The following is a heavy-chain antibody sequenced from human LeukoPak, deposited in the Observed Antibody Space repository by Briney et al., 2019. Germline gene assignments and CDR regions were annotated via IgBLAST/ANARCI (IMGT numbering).Heavy chain of an antibody. Sequence: GGSLRLSCAASGFTVSSNYMSWVRQAPGKGLEWVANIKQDGSEKYYVDSVKGRFTISRDNAKNSLYLQMNSLRAEDTAVYYCATHPAGGYCSGGSCYSYYFDYWGQGTLVTVSS. CDR1: GFTVSSNY. J-gene: IGHJ4*02. D-gene: IGHD2-15*01. CDR3: ATHPAGGYCSGGSCYSYYFDY. CDR2: IKQDGSEK. V-gene: IGHV3-7*02.